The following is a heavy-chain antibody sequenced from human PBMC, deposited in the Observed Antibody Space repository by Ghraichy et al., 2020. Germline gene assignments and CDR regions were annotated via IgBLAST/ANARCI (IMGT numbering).Heavy chain of an antibody. CDR3: ARARYCSGGSCYWDFDY. CDR2: ISSSSSSI. V-gene: IGHV3-48*02. CDR1: GFTFSSYS. Sequence: GGSLRLSCAASGFTFSSYSMNWVRQAPGKGLEWVSHISSSSSSIYYADSVKGRFTISRDNAKNSLYLQMNSLRDEDTAVYYCARARYCSGGSCYWDFDYWGQGTLVTVSS. D-gene: IGHD2-15*01. J-gene: IGHJ4*02.